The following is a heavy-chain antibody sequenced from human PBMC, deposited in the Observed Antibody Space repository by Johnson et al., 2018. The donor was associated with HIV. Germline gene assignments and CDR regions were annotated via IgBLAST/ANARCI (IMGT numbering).Heavy chain of an antibody. V-gene: IGHV3-20*04. J-gene: IGHJ3*02. D-gene: IGHD2/OR15-2a*01. CDR2: ITWNGVST. CDR1: GFTFDDYG. Sequence: VQLVESGGGVVRPGGSLRLSCAASGFTFDDYGMNWVRQTPGKGLEWVSGITWNGVSTGYADSVKGRFTISRDNAKNSVSLQMNSLRAEDTAVFYCARARNIWYDFYDFDIWGQGTMVTVSS. CDR3: ARARNIWYDFYDFDI.